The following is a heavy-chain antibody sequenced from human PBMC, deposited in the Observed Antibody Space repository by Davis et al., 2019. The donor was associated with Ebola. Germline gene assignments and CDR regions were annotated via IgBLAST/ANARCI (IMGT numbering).Heavy chain of an antibody. CDR1: GFTFSSYW. CDR2: INTDGGDT. D-gene: IGHD3-16*01. CDR3: TRDSFVSGLYYGMDV. V-gene: IGHV3-74*01. Sequence: GESLKISCVASGFTFSSYWMHWVRQSPGKGLVWVSRINTDGGDTSYADSVKGRFTVSRDNAKNTLYLQMNSLRAEDTAVYYCTRDSFVSGLYYGMDVWGQGTTVTVSS. J-gene: IGHJ6*02.